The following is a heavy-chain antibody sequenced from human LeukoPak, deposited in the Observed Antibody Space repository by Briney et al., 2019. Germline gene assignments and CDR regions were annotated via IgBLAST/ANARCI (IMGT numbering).Heavy chain of an antibody. Sequence: SETLSLTCTVSGGSISSYYWSWIRQPPGKGLEWIGYIYYSGSTNYNPSLKSRVTISVDTSKNQFSLKLSSVIAADTAVYYCARGTAMVRGVVGYYYGMDVWGKGTTVTVSS. J-gene: IGHJ6*04. CDR1: GGSISSYY. V-gene: IGHV4-59*01. CDR2: IYYSGST. D-gene: IGHD3-10*01. CDR3: ARGTAMVRGVVGYYYGMDV.